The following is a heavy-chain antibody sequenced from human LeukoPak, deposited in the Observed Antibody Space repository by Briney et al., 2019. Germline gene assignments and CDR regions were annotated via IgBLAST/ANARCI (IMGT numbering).Heavy chain of an antibody. CDR1: GYTFTDYY. CDR3: AKNDDFY. D-gene: IGHD3-3*01. Sequence: ASVKVSCKASGYTFTDYYIHWVRQAPGQGLEWMGWINPNSGGTNYAQEFQGRVTMTRDTSISTAYMELSRLRSDDTAMYYCAKNDDFYWGQGTLVTVSS. CDR2: INPNSGGT. J-gene: IGHJ4*02. V-gene: IGHV1-2*02.